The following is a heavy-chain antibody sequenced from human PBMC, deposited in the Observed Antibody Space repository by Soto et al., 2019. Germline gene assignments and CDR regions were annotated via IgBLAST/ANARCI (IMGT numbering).Heavy chain of an antibody. CDR2: ISSNGGST. CDR3: ARDRAGVYGDYAGYAFDI. Sequence: GGSLRLSCAASGFTFSSYAMHWVRQAPGKGLEYVSAISSNGGSTYYANSVKGRFTISRDNSKNTLYLQMGSLRAEDMAVYYCARDRAGVYGDYAGYAFDIWGQGTMVTVSS. D-gene: IGHD4-17*01. V-gene: IGHV3-64*01. J-gene: IGHJ3*02. CDR1: GFTFSSYA.